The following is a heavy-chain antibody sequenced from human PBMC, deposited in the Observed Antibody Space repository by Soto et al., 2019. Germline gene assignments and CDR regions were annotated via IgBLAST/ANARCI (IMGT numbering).Heavy chain of an antibody. CDR2: IYSATSK. CDR3: ARDRCSGASGYEIDY. CDR1: GFTVSSNY. V-gene: IGHV3-66*01. Sequence: EVQLVESGGGLVQPGGSLRLSCAASGFTVSSNYMSWVRQAPGKGLEWVSVIYSATSKYYADSVKGRFTIFRDNSQNTVDLQRNSLRVEDTAVYYCARDRCSGASGYEIDYWGQGTLVIVSS. J-gene: IGHJ4*02. D-gene: IGHD2-15*01.